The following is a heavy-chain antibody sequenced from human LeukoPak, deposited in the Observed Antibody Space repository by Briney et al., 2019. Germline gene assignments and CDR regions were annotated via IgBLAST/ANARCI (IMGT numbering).Heavy chain of an antibody. D-gene: IGHD3-22*01. V-gene: IGHV4-39*01. Sequence: SETLSLTCTVSGDSVRTSNSYWGWIRQPPGKGLEWIGSMYYSGNTYYNPSLKSRVAISVDTSKNQLSLRLSSVTAADTAVYYCARHPHYYFDNTARWGQGTLSPSPQ. CDR1: GDSVRTSNSY. CDR2: MYYSGNT. J-gene: IGHJ4*02. CDR3: ARHPHYYFDNTAR.